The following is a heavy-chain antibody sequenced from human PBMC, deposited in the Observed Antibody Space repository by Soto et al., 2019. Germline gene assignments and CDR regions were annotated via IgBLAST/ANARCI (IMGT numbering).Heavy chain of an antibody. CDR1: GGTFSSYA. Sequence: SVKVSCKASGGTFSSYAISWVRQAPGQGLEWMGGIIPIFGTANYAQKFQGRVTITADKSTSTAYMELSSLRSEDTVVYYCAGPPWGXCSGGSCYSDYYYGMDVWGQGTTVTVSS. V-gene: IGHV1-69*06. D-gene: IGHD2-15*01. CDR2: IIPIFGTA. CDR3: AGPPWGXCSGGSCYSDYYYGMDV. J-gene: IGHJ6*02.